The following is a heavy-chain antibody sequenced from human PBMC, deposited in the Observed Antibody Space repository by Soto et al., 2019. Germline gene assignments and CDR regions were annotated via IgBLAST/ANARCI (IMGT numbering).Heavy chain of an antibody. CDR1: EFTFSSYA. V-gene: IGHV3-23*01. D-gene: IGHD2-15*01. Sequence: EVQLLESGGGLVQPGGSLRLSCAASEFTFSSYAMSWVRQAPGKGLEWVSAISGSGGSTYYADSVKGRFTISRDNSKNTLYLQMNSLRAVDTAVYYCAKDRGGLAAFDIWGQGTMVTVSS. CDR3: AKDRGGLAAFDI. CDR2: ISGSGGST. J-gene: IGHJ3*02.